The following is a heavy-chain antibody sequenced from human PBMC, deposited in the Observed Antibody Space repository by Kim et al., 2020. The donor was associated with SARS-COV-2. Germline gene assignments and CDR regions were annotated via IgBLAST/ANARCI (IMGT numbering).Heavy chain of an antibody. CDR3: AMGSGSYFYFDY. J-gene: IGHJ4*02. V-gene: IGHV3-23*01. D-gene: IGHD3-10*01. CDR2: ISGSGGST. Sequence: GGSLRLSCAASGFTFSSYAMSWVRQAPGKGPEWVSAISGSGGSTYYADSVKGRFTISRDNSKNTLYLQMNSLRAEDTAVYYCAMGSGSYFYFDYWGQGTLVTVSS. CDR1: GFTFSSYA.